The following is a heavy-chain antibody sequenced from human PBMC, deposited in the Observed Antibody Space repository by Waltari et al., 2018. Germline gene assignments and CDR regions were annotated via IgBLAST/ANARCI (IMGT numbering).Heavy chain of an antibody. CDR2: INHSGST. V-gene: IGHV4-34*01. Sequence: QVQLQQWGAGLLKPSETLSLTCAVYGGSFSGYYWSWIRQPPGKGLEWIGEINHSGSTNYNPSLKSRVTISVDTSKNQFSLKLSSVTAADTAVYYCARGRGIAAAPYYFDYWGQGTLVTVSS. CDR1: GGSFSGYY. CDR3: ARGRGIAAAPYYFDY. D-gene: IGHD6-13*01. J-gene: IGHJ4*02.